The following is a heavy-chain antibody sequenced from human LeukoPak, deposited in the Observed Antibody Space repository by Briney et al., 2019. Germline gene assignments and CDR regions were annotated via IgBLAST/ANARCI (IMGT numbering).Heavy chain of an antibody. Sequence: ASVKVSCKASGYTFTGYYMHWVRQAPGQGLEWMGWINPNSGGTNYAQKFQGRVTMTRDTSISTAYMELSRLRSDDTAVYYCARDDYPYYYDSSGYYWVAFDIWGQGTMVTVSS. CDR2: INPNSGGT. CDR3: ARDDYPYYYDSSGYYWVAFDI. D-gene: IGHD3-22*01. V-gene: IGHV1-2*02. J-gene: IGHJ3*02. CDR1: GYTFTGYY.